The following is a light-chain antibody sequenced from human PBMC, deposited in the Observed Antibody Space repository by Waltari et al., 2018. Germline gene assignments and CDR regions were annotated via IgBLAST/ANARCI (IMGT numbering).Light chain of an antibody. Sequence: QLVLTQSPSASASLGASVKLTCTLSSGHSSNVIAWHQQQPEKGPRDLMKVNSDGSHSKGDDIPDRFSGSSSGAERYLTISSLQSEDEADYYCQTGGHGTWVFGGGTKLTVL. V-gene: IGLV4-69*01. CDR2: VNSDGSH. J-gene: IGLJ3*02. CDR3: QTGGHGTWV. CDR1: SGHSSNV.